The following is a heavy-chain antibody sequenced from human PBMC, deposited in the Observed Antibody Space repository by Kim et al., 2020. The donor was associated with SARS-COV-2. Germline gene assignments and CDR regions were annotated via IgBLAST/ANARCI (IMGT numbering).Heavy chain of an antibody. CDR2: ISSSSSYI. J-gene: IGHJ6*02. CDR3: ARDRDYYGSGKGGFGMDV. D-gene: IGHD3-10*01. V-gene: IGHV3-21*01. Sequence: GGSLRLSCAASGFTFSSYSMNWVRQAPGKGLEWVSSISSSSSYIYYADSVKGRFTISRDNAKNSLYLQMNSLRAEDTAVYYCARDRDYYGSGKGGFGMDVWGQGTTVTVSS. CDR1: GFTFSSYS.